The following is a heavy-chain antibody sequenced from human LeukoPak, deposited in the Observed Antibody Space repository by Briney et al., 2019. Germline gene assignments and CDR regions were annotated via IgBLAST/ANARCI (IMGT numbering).Heavy chain of an antibody. J-gene: IGHJ6*02. CDR2: ISAYNGNT. D-gene: IGHD3-9*01. CDR1: GYTFTSYG. V-gene: IGHV1-18*01. CDR3: ARDQTPDYDILTGYYYYYGMDV. Sequence: GASVKVSCKASGYTFTSYGISWVRQAPGQGLEWMGWISAYNGNTNYAQKLQGRVTMTTDTSTSTAYMELGSLRSDDTAVYYCARDQTPDYDILTGYYYYYGMDVWGQGTTVTVSS.